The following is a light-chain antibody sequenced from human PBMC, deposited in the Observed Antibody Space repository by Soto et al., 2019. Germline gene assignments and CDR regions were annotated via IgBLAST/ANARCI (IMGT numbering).Light chain of an antibody. Sequence: DIQMTQSPSTLSASVGDRVTITCRASQSISSWLAWYQQKPGKAPSLLIYKASNLESGVPSRFSGSGSGTEFTLTISSLQPDDSATYYCQQYNDNWTFGQGTKVEIK. V-gene: IGKV1-5*03. J-gene: IGKJ1*01. CDR3: QQYNDNWT. CDR1: QSISSW. CDR2: KAS.